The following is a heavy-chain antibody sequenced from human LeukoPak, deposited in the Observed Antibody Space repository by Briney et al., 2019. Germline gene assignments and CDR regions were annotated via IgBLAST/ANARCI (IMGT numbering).Heavy chain of an antibody. Sequence: GRSLRLSCAASGFTFSSYAMHWVRQAPGKGLEWVAVISYDGSNKYYADSVRGRFTISRDNAKNSLYLQMNSLRAEDTALYYCAKAHSSSWYRGFDYWGQGTLVTVSS. CDR1: GFTFSSYA. V-gene: IGHV3-30-3*01. J-gene: IGHJ4*02. D-gene: IGHD6-13*01. CDR3: AKAHSSSWYRGFDY. CDR2: ISYDGSNK.